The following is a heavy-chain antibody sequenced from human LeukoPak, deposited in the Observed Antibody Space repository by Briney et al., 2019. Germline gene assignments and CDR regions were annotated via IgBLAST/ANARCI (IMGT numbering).Heavy chain of an antibody. D-gene: IGHD3-22*01. CDR1: GFTFSTYN. Sequence: GPLRLSCAASGFTFSTYNMHCVRHAPGEGLGRISYITTAGNVIFYADSVKGRFPIPRHEAKNSLYLQMESLRAEDTAFYYCARGGMYYDTSAYYYLNYWGQGTLVTVSS. V-gene: IGHV3-48*01. CDR3: ARGGMYYDTSAYYYLNY. CDR2: ITTAGNVI. J-gene: IGHJ4*02.